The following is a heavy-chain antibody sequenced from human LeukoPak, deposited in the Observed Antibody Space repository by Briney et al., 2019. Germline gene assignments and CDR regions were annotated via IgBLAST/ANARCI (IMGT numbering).Heavy chain of an antibody. CDR3: ERRGSFGGNRDAFDL. Sequence: PSETLSLTCTVSDGSISSHNWSWIRRPPGKGLEWIGYVYYAGSANYNPSLKSRVTMSIDMSKNQFSLKLTYVTAADTAVYYWERRGSFGGNRDAFDLWGQGTMVTVSS. CDR2: VYYAGSA. D-gene: IGHD4-23*01. J-gene: IGHJ3*01. CDR1: DGSISSHN. V-gene: IGHV4-59*11.